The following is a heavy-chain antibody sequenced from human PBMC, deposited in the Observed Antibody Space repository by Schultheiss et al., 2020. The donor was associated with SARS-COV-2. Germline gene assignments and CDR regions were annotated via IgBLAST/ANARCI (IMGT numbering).Heavy chain of an antibody. J-gene: IGHJ5*02. Sequence: SETLSLTCAVYGGSFSGYYWSWIRQPPGKGLEWIGEINHSGSTNYNPSLKSRVTISVDTSKNQFSLKLSSVTAADTAVYYCARRGGGRNWFDPWGQGTLVTVSS. V-gene: IGHV4-34*01. CDR2: INHSGST. CDR3: ARRGGGRNWFDP. CDR1: GGSFSGYY.